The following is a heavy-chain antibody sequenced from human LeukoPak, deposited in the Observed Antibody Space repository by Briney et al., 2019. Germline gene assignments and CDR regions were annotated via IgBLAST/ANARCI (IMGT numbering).Heavy chain of an antibody. D-gene: IGHD3-10*01. CDR3: ASLYYYGSGSQFDY. CDR1: GGSFSGYY. CDR2: INHSGNT. J-gene: IGHJ4*02. V-gene: IGHV4-34*01. Sequence: SETLSLTCAVYGGSFSGYYWSWIRQPPGKGLEWIGEINHSGNTNYNPSLKSRVTISVDTSKNQFSLKLSSVTAADTAVYYCASLYYYGSGSQFDYWGQGTLVTVSS.